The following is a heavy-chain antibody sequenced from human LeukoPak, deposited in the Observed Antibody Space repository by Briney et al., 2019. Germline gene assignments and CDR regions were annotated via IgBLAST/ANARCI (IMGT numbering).Heavy chain of an antibody. CDR3: ARVVGCGGDCYSGISDY. CDR1: GYIFINYA. D-gene: IGHD2-21*02. CDR2: INANTGNP. J-gene: IGHJ4*02. Sequence: GASVKVSCKASGYIFINYAMNWVRQAPGQGLEWMGWINANTGNPTYAQGFTGRFVFSLDTSVSTAYLQISSLKAEDTAVYYCARVVGCGGDCYSGISDYWGQGTLVTVSS. V-gene: IGHV7-4-1*02.